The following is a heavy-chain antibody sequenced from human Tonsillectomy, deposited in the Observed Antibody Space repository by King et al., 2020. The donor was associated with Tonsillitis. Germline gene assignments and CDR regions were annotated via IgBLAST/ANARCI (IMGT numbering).Heavy chain of an antibody. D-gene: IGHD3-10*01. Sequence: VQLVESGGGVVQPGGCLRLSCATSGLTFDDYAMHWVRQAPGKVLEWVSLISGVGGNTFYTNSVNGRLTISRDNSKNSLYLQMNRLRTEYTALYYCVKDDQFGQTGYYYMDVWGKGTTVTVSS. CDR1: GLTFDDYA. V-gene: IGHV3-43*02. J-gene: IGHJ6*03. CDR3: VKDDQFGQTGYYYMDV. CDR2: ISGVGGNT.